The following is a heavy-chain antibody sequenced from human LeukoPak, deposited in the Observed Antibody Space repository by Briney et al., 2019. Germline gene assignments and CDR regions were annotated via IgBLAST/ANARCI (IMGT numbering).Heavy chain of an antibody. V-gene: IGHV3-21*01. CDR2: ISSSSSYI. CDR3: ARVVGAAALNWFDP. J-gene: IGHJ5*02. D-gene: IGHD6-13*01. Sequence: PGGSLRLSCAASGFTFSSYSMNWVRQAPGKGLEWVSSISSSSSYIYCADSVKGRFTISRDNAKNSLYLQMNSLRAEDTAVYYCARVVGAAALNWFDPWGQGTLVTVSS. CDR1: GFTFSSYS.